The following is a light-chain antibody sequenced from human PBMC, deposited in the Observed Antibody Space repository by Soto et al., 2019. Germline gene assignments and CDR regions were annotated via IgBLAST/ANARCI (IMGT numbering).Light chain of an antibody. CDR3: SSYTTSTTVV. CDR2: EVS. Sequence: QSVLTQPASVFGYPGQSITFSCTGTSSDVGGYNFVPWYQQHPGKAPKLMIYEVSSRPSGVSNRFSGSKSGNTASLTISGLQPEDEADYYCSSYTTSTTVVFGTGTKATV. CDR1: SSDVGGYNF. V-gene: IGLV2-14*03. J-gene: IGLJ1*01.